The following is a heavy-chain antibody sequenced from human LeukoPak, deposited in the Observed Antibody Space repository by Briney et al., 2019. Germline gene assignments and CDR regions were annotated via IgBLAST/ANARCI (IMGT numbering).Heavy chain of an antibody. J-gene: IGHJ4*02. V-gene: IGHV1-58*01. CDR2: IVVGSGNT. D-gene: IGHD2-15*01. CDR3: AADVGYCSGGSCYHDY. Sequence: ASVKVSCKASGFTFTSSAVQWVRQARGQRLEWIGWIVVGSGNTNYAQKSQERVTITRDMSTSTAYMELSSLRSEDTAVYYCAADVGYCSGGSCYHDYWGQGTLVTVSS. CDR1: GFTFTSSA.